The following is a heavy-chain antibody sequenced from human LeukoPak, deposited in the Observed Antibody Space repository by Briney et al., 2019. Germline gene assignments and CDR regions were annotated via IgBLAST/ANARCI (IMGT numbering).Heavy chain of an antibody. CDR1: GFTFSSYS. CDR2: IYSVGST. J-gene: IGHJ4*02. D-gene: IGHD6-13*01. CDR3: ARGKDDIAATGGDY. Sequence: GGSLRLFCAASGFTFSSYSMNWVRQAPGKGLEWVSVIYSVGSTYYADSVKGRFTTSRDNSKNTVYLQMNSLITEDTAMYYCARGKDDIAATGGDYWGQGTLVIVSS. V-gene: IGHV3-53*01.